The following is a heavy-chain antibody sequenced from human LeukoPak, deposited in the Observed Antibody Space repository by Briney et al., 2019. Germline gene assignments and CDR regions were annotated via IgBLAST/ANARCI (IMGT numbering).Heavy chain of an antibody. Sequence: SETLSLTCTVSGGSISSYYWSWIRQPPGKGLEWIGYIYYSGSTNYNPSLKSRVTISVDTSKNQFSLKLSAVTAADTAVYYCARHVHAFDIWGQGTMVTVSS. J-gene: IGHJ3*02. CDR2: IYYSGST. V-gene: IGHV4-59*08. CDR3: ARHVHAFDI. CDR1: GGSISSYY.